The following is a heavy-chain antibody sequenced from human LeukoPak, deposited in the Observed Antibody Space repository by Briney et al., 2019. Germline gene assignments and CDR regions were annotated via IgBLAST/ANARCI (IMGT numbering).Heavy chain of an antibody. CDR1: GYTFTSYG. V-gene: IGHV1-18*01. CDR2: ISAYNGST. J-gene: IGHJ4*02. D-gene: IGHD2-2*01. CDR3: ARDCSSTSCYPFDY. Sequence: ASVKVSCKASGYTFTSYGISWVRQAPGQGLEWMGWISAYNGSTNYAQKLQGRVTMTTDTSTSTAYMELRSLRSDDTAVYYCARDCSSTSCYPFDYWGQGTLVTVSS.